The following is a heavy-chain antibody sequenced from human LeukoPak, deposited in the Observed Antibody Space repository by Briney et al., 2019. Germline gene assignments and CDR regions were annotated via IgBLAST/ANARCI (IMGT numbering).Heavy chain of an antibody. CDR3: AKNPTGLRGTDY. J-gene: IGHJ4*02. D-gene: IGHD1-14*01. V-gene: IGHV3-23*01. CDR2: ISGSGGST. Sequence: PGGSLRLSCAASGFTFSSYAMSWVRQTPGKGLEWVSAISGSGGSTYYADSVKGRFTISRDNSKNTLYLQMNSLRAEDTAVYYCAKNPTGLRGTDYWGQGTLVTVSS. CDR1: GFTFSSYA.